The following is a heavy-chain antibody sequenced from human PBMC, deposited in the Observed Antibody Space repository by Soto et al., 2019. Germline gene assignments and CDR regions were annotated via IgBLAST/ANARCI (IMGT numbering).Heavy chain of an antibody. CDR3: ARGGPIFVADYYGIDV. V-gene: IGHV3-48*03. J-gene: IGHJ6*02. Sequence: EVQLVESGGGLVQPGGSLRLSCAASGFTCSSYEMNWVRQAPGKGQEWVSYISSSGSTIYYADSVKGRFTISRDNAQNSLYLQRNSLRAEDTAVSYCARGGPIFVADYYGIDVWGQGTTVTVSS. CDR2: ISSSGSTI. D-gene: IGHD3-3*01. CDR1: GFTCSSYE.